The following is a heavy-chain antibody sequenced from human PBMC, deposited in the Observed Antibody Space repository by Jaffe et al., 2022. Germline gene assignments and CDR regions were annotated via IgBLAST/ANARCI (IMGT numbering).Heavy chain of an antibody. CDR2: IYTSGST. J-gene: IGHJ4*02. CDR1: GGSISSGSYY. CDR3: ARERDLITGEPYYFDY. V-gene: IGHV4-61*02. D-gene: IGHD7-27*01. Sequence: QVQLQESGPGLVKPSQTLSLTCTVSGGSISSGSYYWSWIRQPAGKGLEWIGRIYTSGSTNYNPSLKSRVTISVDTSKNQFSLKLSSVTAADTAVYYCARERDLITGEPYYFDYWGQGTLVTVSS.